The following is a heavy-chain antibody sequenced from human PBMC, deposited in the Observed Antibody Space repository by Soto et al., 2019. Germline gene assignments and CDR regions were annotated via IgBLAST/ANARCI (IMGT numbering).Heavy chain of an antibody. J-gene: IGHJ5*02. CDR1: GYTFTGYY. V-gene: IGHV1-18*04. CDR3: ARDRGYSSGWP. CDR2: INAYNGNT. Sequence: ASVKVSCKASGYTFTGYYMHWVRQAPGQGLEWMGWINAYNGNTNYAQKLQGRVTMTTDTSTSTAYMELRSLRSDDTAVYYCARDRGYSSGWPWGQGTLVTVSS. D-gene: IGHD6-19*01.